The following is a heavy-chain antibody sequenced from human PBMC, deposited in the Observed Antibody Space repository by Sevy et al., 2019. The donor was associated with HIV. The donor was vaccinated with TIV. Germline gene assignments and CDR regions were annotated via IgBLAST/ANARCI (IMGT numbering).Heavy chain of an antibody. D-gene: IGHD2-15*01. CDR3: ASHSYLQACCSGGTCYSGHFDY. CDR1: GGSISSRIFY. J-gene: IGHJ4*02. Sequence: SETLSLTCTVSGGSISSRIFYWGWIRQSPGKGLEWLGSISYSGHTFDNPSLKSRVTMSVDTSDNQYSLKMSSVTAAETAVYYCASHSYLQACCSGGTCYSGHFDYWGQGTLVTVSS. CDR2: ISYSGHT. V-gene: IGHV4-39*01.